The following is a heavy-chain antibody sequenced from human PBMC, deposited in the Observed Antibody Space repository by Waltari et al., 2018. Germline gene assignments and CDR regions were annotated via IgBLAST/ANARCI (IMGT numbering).Heavy chain of an antibody. CDR3: ARDLSSSSSTPSS. D-gene: IGHD2-2*01. V-gene: IGHV1-2*06. J-gene: IGHJ4*02. CDR2: INPTSGGT. Sequence: QVQLVQSGAEVKKPGASVKVSCKASGYTFTGYYMHWVRQAPGQGLEWMGRINPTSGGTNYAQKFQGRITMTRDTSISTAYMELSRLRSDDTAVYYCARDLSSSSSTPSSWGQGTLVTVSS. CDR1: GYTFTGYY.